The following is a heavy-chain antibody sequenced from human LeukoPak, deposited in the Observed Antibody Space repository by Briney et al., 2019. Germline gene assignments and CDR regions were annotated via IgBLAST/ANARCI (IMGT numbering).Heavy chain of an antibody. D-gene: IGHD3-22*01. CDR3: ARQAPNMWLSPFWYFDL. J-gene: IGHJ2*01. CDR1: TFVFSSYA. CDR2: ITATGGI. V-gene: IGHV3-23*01. Sequence: GGSLRLSCVASTFVFSSYAMTWVRQAPGKGLEWVSSITATGGISYADSVKGRFTISRDNSKSTLYLQMNNLRAEDTAVYYCARQAPNMWLSPFWYFDLWGRGTLVTVSS.